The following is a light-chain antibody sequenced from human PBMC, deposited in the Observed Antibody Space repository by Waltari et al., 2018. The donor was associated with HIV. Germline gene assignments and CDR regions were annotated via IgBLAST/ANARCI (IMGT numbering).Light chain of an antibody. Sequence: GQTARITCSGDELGSKDVCWYQQKSGQSPVLVIYPHNQRPSGIPERFSASSSGNTATLTVSGAQAVDEADYYCQAWDSSMGVFGGGTRLTV. V-gene: IGLV3-1*01. CDR2: PHN. CDR3: QAWDSSMGV. CDR1: ELGSKD. J-gene: IGLJ2*01.